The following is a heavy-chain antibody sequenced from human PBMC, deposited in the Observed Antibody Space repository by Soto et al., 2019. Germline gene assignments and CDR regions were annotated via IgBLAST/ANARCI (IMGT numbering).Heavy chain of an antibody. J-gene: IGHJ4*01. D-gene: IGHD1-20*01. Sequence: PSETLSLTCAVYGGSFSGYYWSWIRQPPGKGLEWIGEINHSGSTNYNPSLKSRVTISVDTSKNQFSLKLSSVTAADTAVYYCARGRGITGTTEPRYFDYWGQGTLVTVSS. CDR3: ARGRGITGTTEPRYFDY. CDR2: INHSGST. CDR1: GGSFSGYY. V-gene: IGHV4-34*01.